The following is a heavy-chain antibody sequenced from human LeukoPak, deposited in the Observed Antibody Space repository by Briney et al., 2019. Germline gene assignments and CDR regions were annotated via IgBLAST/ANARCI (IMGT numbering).Heavy chain of an antibody. CDR3: ARHAAVEGSSGWSPLWWFDP. J-gene: IGHJ5*02. V-gene: IGHV4-59*08. D-gene: IGHD6-19*01. CDR1: GGSIRSYY. Sequence: SETLSLTCTVSGGSIRSYYWSWVRQPPGKGLEWIGYMHHSGSTKHNPYLKSRVTISVDTSKSQFSLKLSSVTAADTAVYYCARHAAVEGSSGWSPLWWFDPWGQGTLVTVSS. CDR2: MHHSGST.